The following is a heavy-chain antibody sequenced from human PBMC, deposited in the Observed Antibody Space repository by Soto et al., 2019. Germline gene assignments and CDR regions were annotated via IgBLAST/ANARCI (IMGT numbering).Heavy chain of an antibody. CDR2: IIPIFGTA. J-gene: IGHJ6*02. Sequence: SGGTFSSYAISWVRQAPGQGLEWMGGIIPIFGTANYAQKFQGRVTITADESTSTAYMELSSLRSEDTAVYYCAREGGSSPGDIVVVVAATGYYYGMDVWGQGTTVTVSS. CDR3: AREGGSSPGDIVVVVAATGYYYGMDV. CDR1: GGTFSSYA. V-gene: IGHV1-69*01. D-gene: IGHD2-15*01.